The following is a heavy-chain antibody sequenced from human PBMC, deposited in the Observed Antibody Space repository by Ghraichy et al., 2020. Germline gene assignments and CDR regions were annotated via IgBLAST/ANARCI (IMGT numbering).Heavy chain of an antibody. CDR1: GFSFSDYY. CDR2: SSPSGYTT. Sequence: GESLNISCAASGFSFSDYYMTWIRQAPGKGLEWVSYSSPSGYTTYYADSVKGRFTVSRDNAEKSLYLQMNSLRPEDTVVYYCARDYYCDMWGQGTLVTVSS. CDR3: ARDYYCDM. J-gene: IGHJ4*02. V-gene: IGHV3-11*01.